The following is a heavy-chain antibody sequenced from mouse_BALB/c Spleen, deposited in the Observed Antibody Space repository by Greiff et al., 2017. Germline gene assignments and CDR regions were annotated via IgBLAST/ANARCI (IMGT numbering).Heavy chain of an antibody. CDR3: VRDEGTTEYAWFAY. CDR1: GFTFNPNA. V-gene: IGHV10S3*01. J-gene: IGHJ3*01. D-gene: IGHD1-1*01. Sequence: EAGGGLVQPKGSLKLSCAASGFTFNPNAMHWVRQAPGKGLEWVARIRSKSNNYATYYADSVKDRFTIYRDDSQSMRYLQMNNLKTEDTAMYYCVRDEGTTEYAWFAYWGQGTLVTVSA. CDR2: IRSKSNNYAT.